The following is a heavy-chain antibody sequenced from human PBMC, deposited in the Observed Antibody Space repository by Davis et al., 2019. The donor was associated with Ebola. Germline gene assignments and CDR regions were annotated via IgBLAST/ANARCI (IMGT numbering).Heavy chain of an antibody. V-gene: IGHV3-30*02. J-gene: IGHJ4*02. CDR1: GFTFSSYG. D-gene: IGHD2-2*01. CDR3: AKERFPCGRTAAMVPGVY. CDR2: IWYDGSNK. Sequence: GESLKISCAASGFTFSSYGMHWVRQAPGKGLEWVAVIWYDGSNKYYADSVKGRFTISRDNSKNTLYLQMNSLRAEDTAVYYCAKERFPCGRTAAMVPGVYWGQGTLVTVSS.